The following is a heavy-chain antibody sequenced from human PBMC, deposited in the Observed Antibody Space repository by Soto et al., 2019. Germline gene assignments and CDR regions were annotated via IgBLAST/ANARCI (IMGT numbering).Heavy chain of an antibody. D-gene: IGHD4-17*01. V-gene: IGHV4-30-2*01. CDR2: IYHSGST. Sequence: SSETLSLTCAVSGGSISSGGYSCNWIRQPPGKGLEWIGYIYHSGSTYYNPSLKSRVTISVDRSKNQFSLKLSSVTAADTAVYYCARGMTTVTTSDYWGQGTLVTVSS. J-gene: IGHJ4*02. CDR3: ARGMTTVTTSDY. CDR1: GGSISSGGYS.